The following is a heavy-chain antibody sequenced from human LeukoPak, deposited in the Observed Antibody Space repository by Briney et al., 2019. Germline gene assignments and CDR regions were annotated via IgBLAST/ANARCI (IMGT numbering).Heavy chain of an antibody. D-gene: IGHD6-13*01. V-gene: IGHV4-38-2*02. CDR1: GYSISSGYY. J-gene: IGHJ4*02. CDR3: ARDPLAAADPVTDY. CDR2: IYRSGST. Sequence: SETLSLTCTVSGYSISSGYYWGWIRQPPGKGLEWIGSIYRSGSTYYNPSLKSRVTISVDTSKNRFSLKLSSVTAADTAVYYCARDPLAAADPVTDYWGQGTLVTVSS.